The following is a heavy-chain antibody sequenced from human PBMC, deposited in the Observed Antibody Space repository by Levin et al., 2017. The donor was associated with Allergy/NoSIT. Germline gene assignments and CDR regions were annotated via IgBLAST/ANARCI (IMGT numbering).Heavy chain of an antibody. J-gene: IGHJ4*02. Sequence: GESLKISCAASGFTFSSYAMHWVRQAPGKGLEWVAVISYDGSNKYYADSVKGRFTISRDNSKNTLYLQMNSLRAEDTAVYYCARDYGDYALHSGLGYWGQGTLVTVSS. D-gene: IGHD4-17*01. V-gene: IGHV3-30*04. CDR3: ARDYGDYALHSGLGY. CDR2: ISYDGSNK. CDR1: GFTFSSYA.